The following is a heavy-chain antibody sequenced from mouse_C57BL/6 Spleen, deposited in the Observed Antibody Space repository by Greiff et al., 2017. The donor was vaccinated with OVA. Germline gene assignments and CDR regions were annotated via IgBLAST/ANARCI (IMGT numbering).Heavy chain of an antibody. Sequence: QVQLQQPGAELVKPGASVKLSCKASGYTFTSSWMHWVKQRPGQGLEWIGMIHPTRGSTNYNEKFKSKATLTVDKSSSTAYMQLSSLTSEDSAVYYCASYYYGSSYWYFEVWGTGTTVTVSS. CDR3: ASYYYGSSYWYFEV. CDR2: IHPTRGST. V-gene: IGHV1-64*01. J-gene: IGHJ1*03. CDR1: GYTFTSSW. D-gene: IGHD1-1*01.